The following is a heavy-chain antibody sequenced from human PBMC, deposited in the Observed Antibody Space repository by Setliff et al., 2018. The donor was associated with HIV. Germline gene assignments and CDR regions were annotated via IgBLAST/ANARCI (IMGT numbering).Heavy chain of an antibody. Sequence: PSETLSLTCSVSGHSISGYYWSWIRQPAGRGLEWIGRMYAAGWSSYNPSLESRVTMSVDRSKDQFSLRLTSVSAADTAVYYCARSIYGSGSHPLDIWGQGTLVTVSS. CDR1: GHSISGYY. D-gene: IGHD3-10*01. CDR3: ARSIYGSGSHPLDI. CDR2: MYAAGWS. J-gene: IGHJ4*02. V-gene: IGHV4-4*07.